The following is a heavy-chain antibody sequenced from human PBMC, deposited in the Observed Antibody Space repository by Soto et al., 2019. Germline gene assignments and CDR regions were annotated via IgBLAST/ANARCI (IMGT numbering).Heavy chain of an antibody. Sequence: QVQLVQSGPEVKNPGASLKVSCKASGYTLTNYGITWGRQAPGQGLEWMGWITASNGNANYAREIQGRLTLTRDTSTNTASMELRSLRSDDTAVYYCARGASCSSTSCYDNFHYGLAVWGQGTTVIVSS. J-gene: IGHJ6*02. D-gene: IGHD2-2*01. CDR1: GYTLTNYG. CDR2: ITASNGNA. V-gene: IGHV1-18*01. CDR3: ARGASCSSTSCYDNFHYGLAV.